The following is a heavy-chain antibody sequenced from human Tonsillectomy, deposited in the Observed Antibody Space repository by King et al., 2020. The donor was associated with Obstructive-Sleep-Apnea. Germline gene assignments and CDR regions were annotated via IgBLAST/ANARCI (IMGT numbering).Heavy chain of an antibody. CDR3: AISVDTAMVFDY. V-gene: IGHV4-59*08. CDR1: GGSISSDY. CDR2: VYYSWST. J-gene: IGHJ4*02. Sequence: QLQESGPGLVKPSETLSLTCTVSGGSISSDYWSWIRQPPGKGLEWIGYVYYSWSTNYYTSLKIRVTITVDTSKKQFSLKLSSVTAADTAVYYCAISVDTAMVFDYWGQGTLVTASS. D-gene: IGHD5-18*01.